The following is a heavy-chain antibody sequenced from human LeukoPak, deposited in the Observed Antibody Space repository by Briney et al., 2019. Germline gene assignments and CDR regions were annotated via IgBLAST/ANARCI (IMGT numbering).Heavy chain of an antibody. CDR1: GYTLTTYA. V-gene: IGHV1-3*01. CDR2: INAGNGNT. D-gene: IGHD4-17*01. Sequence: EASVKVSCKASGYTLTTYAIHWVRQAPGQRLEWMGWINAGNGNTKYSQEFQGRVTITRDTSASTAYMELSSLRSEDTAVYYCARDATGYGDYGFDYWGQGTLVTVSS. J-gene: IGHJ4*02. CDR3: ARDATGYGDYGFDY.